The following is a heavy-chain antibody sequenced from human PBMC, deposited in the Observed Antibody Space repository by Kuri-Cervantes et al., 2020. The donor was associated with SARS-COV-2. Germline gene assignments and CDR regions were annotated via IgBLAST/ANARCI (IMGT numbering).Heavy chain of an antibody. D-gene: IGHD2-15*01. CDR2: IKSKTDGGTT. V-gene: IGHV3-15*01. Sequence: GESLKISCAASGFTFSNAWMSWVRQAPGKGLEWVGRIKSKTDGGTTDYAAPVKGRFTISRDDSKNIAYLQMNSLRAEDTAVYYCAKDNGYCSGGSCYPGYFDYWGQGTRVTVSS. J-gene: IGHJ4*02. CDR1: GFTFSNAW. CDR3: AKDNGYCSGGSCYPGYFDY.